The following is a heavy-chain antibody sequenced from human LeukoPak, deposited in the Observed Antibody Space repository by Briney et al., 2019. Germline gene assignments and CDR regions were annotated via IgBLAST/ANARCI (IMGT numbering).Heavy chain of an antibody. Sequence: GGSLRLSCAASEFTLSSYNMKWVRQAPGKGLEWVSSISYRSSDIEYADSVKGRFTISRDNAKQLLYLQMSSLRAEDTAVYYCARVHSSSWYSGYLYMDVWGKGTSVTVSS. CDR2: ISYRSSDI. CDR3: ARVHSSSWYSGYLYMDV. J-gene: IGHJ6*03. D-gene: IGHD6-13*01. V-gene: IGHV3-21*01. CDR1: EFTLSSYN.